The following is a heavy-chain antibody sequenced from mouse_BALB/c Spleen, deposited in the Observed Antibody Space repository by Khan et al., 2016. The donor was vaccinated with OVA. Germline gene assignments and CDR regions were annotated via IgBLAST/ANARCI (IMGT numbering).Heavy chain of an antibody. Sequence: QVQLQQSGAELVRPGASVKLSCKASGYTFTSYWMNWVKQRPGHGLEWIGRIDPSDSETHYNQMFKDKATLTVDKSSTPAYMQLSSLTSEDSAVFCGSRREKYGYDPSWFAYWGQGTLVTVSA. V-gene: IGHV1-61*01. CDR3: SRREKYGYDPSWFAY. CDR2: IDPSDSET. CDR1: GYTFTSYW. J-gene: IGHJ3*01. D-gene: IGHD2-2*01.